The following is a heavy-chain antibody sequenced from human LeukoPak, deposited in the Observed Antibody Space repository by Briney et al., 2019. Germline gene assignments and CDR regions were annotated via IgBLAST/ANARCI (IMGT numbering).Heavy chain of an antibody. J-gene: IGHJ6*02. CDR2: INHSGST. CDR3: ARGRYYDFWSGYNYYYYGMDV. Sequence: SETLSLTCAVSGGSISSGGYSWSWIRQPPGKGLEWIGYINHSGSTNYNPSLKSRVTISVDTSKNQFSLKLSSVTAADTAVYYCARGRYYDFWSGYNYYYYGMDVWGQGTTVTVSS. V-gene: IGHV4-30-2*01. CDR1: GGSISSGGYS. D-gene: IGHD3-3*01.